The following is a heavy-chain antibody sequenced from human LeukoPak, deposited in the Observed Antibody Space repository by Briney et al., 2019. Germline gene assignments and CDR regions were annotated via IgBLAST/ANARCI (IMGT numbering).Heavy chain of an antibody. J-gene: IGHJ4*02. CDR3: AREKSSGWYGGDFDY. Sequence: LETLSLTCTVSGGSISSYYWSWIRQPPGKGLEWIGYISYSGSTNYNPSLKSRVTISVDTSKSQFSLNLSSVTAADTAVYYCAREKSSGWYGGDFDYWGQGTLVTVSS. CDR1: GGSISSYY. V-gene: IGHV4-59*01. CDR2: ISYSGST. D-gene: IGHD6-19*01.